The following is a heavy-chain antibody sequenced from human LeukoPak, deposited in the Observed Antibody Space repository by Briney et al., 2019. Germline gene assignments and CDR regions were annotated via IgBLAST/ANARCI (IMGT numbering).Heavy chain of an antibody. CDR1: GFIFDDHA. D-gene: IGHD4-17*01. CDR3: AGINDYGDPTGAFDI. V-gene: IGHV3-9*01. CDR2: ISWNSVSI. Sequence: GRSLRLSCATSGFIFDDHALHWVRQSPGKGLEWVSGISWNSVSIGYADSVKGRFTISRDNAKNSLFLQMNSLRAEDTAVYYCAGINDYGDPTGAFDIWGQGTMVTVSS. J-gene: IGHJ3*02.